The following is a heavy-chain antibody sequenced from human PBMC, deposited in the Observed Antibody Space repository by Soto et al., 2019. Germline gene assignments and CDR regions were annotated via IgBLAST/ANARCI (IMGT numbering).Heavy chain of an antibody. D-gene: IGHD2-21*02. Sequence: QVQLVQSGAEVKKPGASMKVSCKASGYTFTGYYMHWVRQAPGQGLEWMGWINPNSGGTNYAQKFQGRVTMTRDTSISTAYMELSRLRSDDTAVYYCARDRAGGCGGDCYSGYWGQGTLVTVSS. CDR1: GYTFTGYY. CDR2: INPNSGGT. V-gene: IGHV1-2*02. CDR3: ARDRAGGCGGDCYSGY. J-gene: IGHJ4*02.